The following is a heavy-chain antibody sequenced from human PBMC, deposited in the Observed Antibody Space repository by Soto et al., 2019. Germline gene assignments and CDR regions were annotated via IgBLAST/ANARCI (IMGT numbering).Heavy chain of an antibody. V-gene: IGHV1-2*02. CDR1: GYTFTGYY. CDR3: AGGRDSSRPCDY. J-gene: IGHJ4*02. D-gene: IGHD3-22*01. Sequence: QVQLVQSGAEVKKPGASVKVSCKASGYTFTGYYMHWVRQAPGQALDWMGWINPNSGGTNYAQKFQGRVTMTRDTFISPASMELSRLRSDDTAVYYCAGGRDSSRPCDYWGQGTLVTVSS. CDR2: INPNSGGT.